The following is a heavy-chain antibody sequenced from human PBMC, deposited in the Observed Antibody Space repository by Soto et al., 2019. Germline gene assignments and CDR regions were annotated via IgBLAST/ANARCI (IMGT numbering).Heavy chain of an antibody. Sequence: GGSLRLSCAASGFTFSGYAMTWVRQAPGRGLEWVSSITGSGTSTYYADSVKGRFIISRDNSKNTVSLQMNSLRADDTAVYYGGNSQEFYYYTRDGWGQGTTVAVSS. CDR2: ITGSGTST. CDR3: GNSQEFYYYTRDG. V-gene: IGHV3-23*01. CDR1: GFTFSGYA. J-gene: IGHJ6*02.